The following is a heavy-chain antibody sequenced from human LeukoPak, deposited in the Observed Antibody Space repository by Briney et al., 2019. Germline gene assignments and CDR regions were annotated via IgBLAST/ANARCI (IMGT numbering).Heavy chain of an antibody. D-gene: IGHD2-15*01. CDR3: ARARYCSGGSCYWFDP. Sequence: GPPLQISSKGLGSPFTSYRISGVRRLPGKGLGWMGITYPTDSDTRYSPSIQGQVNISADKSISTAYLQWSSLKASDTAMYYCARARYCSGGSCYWFDPWGQGTLVTVSS. CDR1: GSPFTSYR. V-gene: IGHV5-51*01. J-gene: IGHJ5*02. CDR2: TYPTDSDT.